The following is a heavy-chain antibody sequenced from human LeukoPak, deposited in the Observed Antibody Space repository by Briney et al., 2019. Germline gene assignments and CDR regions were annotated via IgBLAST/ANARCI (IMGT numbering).Heavy chain of an antibody. V-gene: IGHV1-69*13. CDR2: IIPIFGTA. D-gene: IGHD3-3*01. Sequence: SVKVSCKASGGTFSSYAISWARQAPGQGLEWMGGIIPIFGTANYAQKFQGRVTITADESTSTAYMELSSLRSEDTAVYYCARVPCITIFGVVTTPYYYMDVWGKGTTVTVSS. CDR1: GGTFSSYA. J-gene: IGHJ6*03. CDR3: ARVPCITIFGVVTTPYYYMDV.